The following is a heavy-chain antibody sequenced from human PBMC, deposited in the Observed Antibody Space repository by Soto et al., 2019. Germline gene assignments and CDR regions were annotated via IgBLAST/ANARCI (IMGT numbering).Heavy chain of an antibody. Sequence: ASLKVSCKASGYTFNSYAINWVRQATGQGLEWMGWMNPNSGNTGYAQKFQGRVTMTRNTSISTAYMELSSLRSEDTAVYYCARTRRRYYDSSGYTPLDLWRRGTLVPVSS. CDR1: GYTFNSYA. CDR2: MNPNSGNT. V-gene: IGHV1-8*01. D-gene: IGHD3-22*01. CDR3: ARTRRRYYDSSGYTPLDL. J-gene: IGHJ2*01.